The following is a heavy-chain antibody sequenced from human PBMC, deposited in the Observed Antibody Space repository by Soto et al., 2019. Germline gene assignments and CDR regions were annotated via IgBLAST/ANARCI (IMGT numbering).Heavy chain of an antibody. V-gene: IGHV1-2*02. CDR1: GYTLTELS. CDR2: INPHNGGT. CDR3: ARGYYYDSSGNLAY. Sequence: ASVKVSCKVSGYTLTELSMHWVRQAPGKGLEWMGWINPHNGGTNHAQKFQGRVTMTRVTSISTAYMELSRLRSDDTAVYYCARGYYYDSSGNLAYWGQGTLVTVSS. J-gene: IGHJ4*02. D-gene: IGHD3-22*01.